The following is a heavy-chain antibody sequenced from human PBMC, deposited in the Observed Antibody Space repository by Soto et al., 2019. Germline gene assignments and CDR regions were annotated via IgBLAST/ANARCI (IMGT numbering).Heavy chain of an antibody. CDR2: INPQTGGT. V-gene: IGHV1-2*02. D-gene: IGHD2-2*01. J-gene: IGHJ6*02. CDR1: GYTFTGYY. Sequence: QVQLVQSGAEVKTPGASVRVSCKASGYTFTGYYIHWVREAPGQGLEWMGWINPQTGGTSYAQKFQGRVTLSRDTSINTAHLELTMVRFDDAAVYFCARERYQVISDGMDVWGQGTTVTVSS. CDR3: ARERYQVISDGMDV.